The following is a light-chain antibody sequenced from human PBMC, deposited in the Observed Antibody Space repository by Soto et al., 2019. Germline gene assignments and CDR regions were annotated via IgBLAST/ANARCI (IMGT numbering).Light chain of an antibody. CDR2: YTD. J-gene: IGLJ1*01. CDR3: LLSYPGRLYV. CDR1: TGPVTNGHF. Sequence: QAVVTQEPSLTVSPGGTVTLTCGSSTGPVTNGHFPYWFQQKPGQAPRPPMYYTDPKHSWTPARFSGSLLGDKAALTLSGARPEDEADSYCLLSYPGRLYVFGPGTKLTVL. V-gene: IGLV7-46*01.